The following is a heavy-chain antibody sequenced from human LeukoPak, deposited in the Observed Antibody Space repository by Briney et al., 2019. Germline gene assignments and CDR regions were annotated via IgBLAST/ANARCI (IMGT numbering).Heavy chain of an antibody. D-gene: IGHD3-3*01. CDR2: INWNGGST. CDR1: GFTFDDYG. J-gene: IGHJ4*02. Sequence: PGGSLRLSCAASGFTFDDYGMSWVRQAPGKGLEWVSGINWNGGSTGYADSVKGRFTISRDNAKNSLYLQMNSLRAEGTALYYCARDERYYDFWRLPCDYWGQGTLVTVSS. CDR3: ARDERYYDFWRLPCDY. V-gene: IGHV3-20*04.